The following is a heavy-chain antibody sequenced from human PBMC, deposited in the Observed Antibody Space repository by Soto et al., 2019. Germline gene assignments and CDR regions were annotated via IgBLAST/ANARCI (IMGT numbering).Heavy chain of an antibody. J-gene: IGHJ4*02. V-gene: IGHV3-64*01. Sequence: GGSLRLSCVVSGFTFSTYWMGWVRQAPGKGLEYVSGISSNGGSTDYANSVKGRFTISRDNSKNTLYLQMNSLRAEDTAVYYCAKPPNYYDSSGYYDYWGQGTLVTVSS. D-gene: IGHD3-22*01. CDR3: AKPPNYYDSSGYYDY. CDR1: GFTFSTYW. CDR2: ISSNGGST.